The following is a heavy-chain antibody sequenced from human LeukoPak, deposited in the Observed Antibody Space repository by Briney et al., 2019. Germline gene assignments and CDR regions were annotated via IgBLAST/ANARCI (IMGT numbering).Heavy chain of an antibody. V-gene: IGHV3-23*01. CDR3: ARESSSSGYWFDP. J-gene: IGHJ5*02. CDR2: ISGSGGST. D-gene: IGHD6-6*01. CDR1: GFTFSSYG. Sequence: PGGTLRLSCAASGFTFSSYGMSWVRQAPGKGLEWVSAISGSGGSTYYADSVKGRFTISRDNSKNTLYLQMNSLRAEDTAVYYCARESSSSGYWFDPWGQGTLVTVSS.